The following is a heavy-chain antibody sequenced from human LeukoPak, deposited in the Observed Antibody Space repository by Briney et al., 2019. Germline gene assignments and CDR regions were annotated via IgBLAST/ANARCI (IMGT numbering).Heavy chain of an antibody. J-gene: IGHJ4*02. CDR3: ARVAYSSGYFFDY. D-gene: IGHD3-22*01. Sequence: SQTLSLTCAVSGGSISSGGYSWSWIRQPPGKGLEWIGYIYHSGSTYYNPSLKSRVTISVDRSKNQFSLKLSSVTAADTAVYYCARVAYSSGYFFDYWGQRTLVTVSS. CDR1: GGSISSGGYS. CDR2: IYHSGST. V-gene: IGHV4-30-2*01.